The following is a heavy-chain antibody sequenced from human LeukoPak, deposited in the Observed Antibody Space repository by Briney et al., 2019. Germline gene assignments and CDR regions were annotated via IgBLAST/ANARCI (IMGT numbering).Heavy chain of an antibody. CDR1: GFTFSSYW. V-gene: IGHV3-7*01. J-gene: IGHJ4*02. CDR3: ASGPYYYDSSAYYPDGY. D-gene: IGHD3-22*01. Sequence: GGSLRLSCAASGFTFSSYWMSWVRQAPGKGLEWVANIQQDGSEKYYVDSVKGRFTISRDNAKNSLYLQMNSLRAEDTAVYYCASGPYYYDSSAYYPDGYWGQGTLVTVSS. CDR2: IQQDGSEK.